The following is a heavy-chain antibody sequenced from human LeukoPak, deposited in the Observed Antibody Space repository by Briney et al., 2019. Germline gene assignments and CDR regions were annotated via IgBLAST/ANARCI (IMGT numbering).Heavy chain of an antibody. V-gene: IGHV3-74*01. Sequence: GGSLRLSCAASGFTSRSYWMHWVRQAPGKGLVWVSRISSDGSSTSYADSVKGRFTISRDNAKNSLYLQMNSLRAEDTALYYCARVREGDAFDIWGQGTMVTVSS. CDR1: GFTSRSYW. CDR3: ARVREGDAFDI. CDR2: ISSDGSST. D-gene: IGHD1-26*01. J-gene: IGHJ3*02.